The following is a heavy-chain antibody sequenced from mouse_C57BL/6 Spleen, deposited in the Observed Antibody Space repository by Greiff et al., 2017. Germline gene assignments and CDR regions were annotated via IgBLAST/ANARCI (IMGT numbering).Heavy chain of an antibody. V-gene: IGHV1-50*01. Sequence: VQLQQPGAELVKPGASVKLSCKASGYTFTSYWMQWVKQRPGQGLEWIGEIDPSDSYTNYNQKFKGKATLTVDTSSSTAYMQLSSLTSEDSAVYYCARYPYRGYWYFDVWGTGTTVTVSS. J-gene: IGHJ1*03. CDR2: IDPSDSYT. D-gene: IGHD2-14*01. CDR3: ARYPYRGYWYFDV. CDR1: GYTFTSYW.